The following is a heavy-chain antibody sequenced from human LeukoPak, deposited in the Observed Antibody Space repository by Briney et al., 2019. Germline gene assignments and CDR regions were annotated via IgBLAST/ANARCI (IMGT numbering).Heavy chain of an antibody. V-gene: IGHV4-59*01. CDR1: GGSISSYY. J-gene: IGHJ2*01. CDR2: IYYSGST. D-gene: IGHD2-21*02. Sequence: PSETLSLTCTVSGGSISSYYWNWIRQPPGKGLEWIGYIYYSGSTNYNPSLKGRVTISVDTSNNQFSLKLRSVTAADTAVYYCARQAYCGGDCYFGDSYFDLWGRGTLVTVSS. CDR3: ARQAYCGGDCYFGDSYFDL.